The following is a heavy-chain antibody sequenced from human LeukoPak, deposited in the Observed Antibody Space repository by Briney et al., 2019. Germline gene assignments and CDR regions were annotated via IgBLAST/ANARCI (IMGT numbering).Heavy chain of an antibody. CDR1: GFTFSTYW. D-gene: IGHD6-19*01. J-gene: IGHJ4*02. CDR3: ARDSSGWLDY. Sequence: PGGSLRLFCAASGFTFSTYWMAWVRQAPGKGLEWVANIKRDGSQKNYVDSVKGRFTISRDSAKSSLYLQMNSLRAEDTAVYYCARDSSGWLDYWGQGTLVTVSS. CDR2: IKRDGSQK. V-gene: IGHV3-7*05.